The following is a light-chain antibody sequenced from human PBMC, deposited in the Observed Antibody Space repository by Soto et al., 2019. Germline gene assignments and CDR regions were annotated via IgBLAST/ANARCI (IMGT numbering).Light chain of an antibody. CDR1: QSVSSSY. J-gene: IGKJ4*01. V-gene: IGKV3D-20*02. Sequence: EIVLTQSPGTLSLSPGERATLSCRASQSVSSSYLAWYQQKPGQAPRLLIYGASSRATGIPDRFSGSGSGTDFTLTISSLEPEDFAVYYCQQRGNWPLTFGGGTKVDI. CDR3: QQRGNWPLT. CDR2: GAS.